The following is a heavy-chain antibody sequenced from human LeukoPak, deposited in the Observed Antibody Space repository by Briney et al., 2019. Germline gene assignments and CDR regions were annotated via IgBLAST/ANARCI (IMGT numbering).Heavy chain of an antibody. CDR2: ISYDGSNK. D-gene: IGHD4-11*01. V-gene: IGHV3-30*18. CDR1: GFTFSSYG. J-gene: IGHJ4*02. CDR3: AKDITVTTVTGFDY. Sequence: PGGSLRLSCAASGFTFSSYGMHWVRQAPGKGLEWVAVISYDGSNKYYADSVKGRFTISRDNSKNTLYLQMNSLRAEDTAVYYCAKDITVTTVTGFDYWGQGTLVTVSS.